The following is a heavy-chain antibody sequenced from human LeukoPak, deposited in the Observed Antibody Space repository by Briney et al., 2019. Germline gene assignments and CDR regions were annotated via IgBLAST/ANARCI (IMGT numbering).Heavy chain of an antibody. D-gene: IGHD3-10*01. V-gene: IGHV4-4*07. CDR3: ARDRHPGVTMVRGVIDDAFDI. CDR1: GGSFTDYY. J-gene: IGHJ3*02. Sequence: SETLSLTCTVSGGSFTDYYWSWIRQPAGKGLEWIGRIYTSGSTNYNPSLKSRVTMSVDTSKNQFSLKLSSVTAADTAVYYCARDRHPGVTMVRGVIDDAFDIWGQGTMVTVSS. CDR2: IYTSGST.